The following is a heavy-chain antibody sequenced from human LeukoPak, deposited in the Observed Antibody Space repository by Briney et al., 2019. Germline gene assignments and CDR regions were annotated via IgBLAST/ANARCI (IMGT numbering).Heavy chain of an antibody. J-gene: IGHJ5*02. Sequence: SETLSLTCSVSGGSMNSYSWSWIRQAPGKGLEWIANIYYSGSTNYNPSLKSRVTISVDTSKNQFSLKLSSVTAADTAVYYCARGGILLGNWFDPWGQGTLVTVSS. V-gene: IGHV4-59*01. CDR3: ARGGILLGNWFDP. D-gene: IGHD2-15*01. CDR1: GGSMNSYS. CDR2: IYYSGST.